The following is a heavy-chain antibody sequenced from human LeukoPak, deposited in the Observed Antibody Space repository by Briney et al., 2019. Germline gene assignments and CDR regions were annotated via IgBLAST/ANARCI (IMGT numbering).Heavy chain of an antibody. J-gene: IGHJ6*03. CDR1: GFTFSSYW. CDR3: VRGAARAYYMDV. CDR2: INSDGSST. V-gene: IGHV3-74*01. Sequence: PGGSLRLSCAASGFTFSSYWMHWVRQAPGKGLVWVSRINSDGSSTSYADSVKGRFTISRDNAKNTLYLQMNSLRAEDTAVYYCVRGAARAYYMDVWGKGTTVTVSS. D-gene: IGHD6-6*01.